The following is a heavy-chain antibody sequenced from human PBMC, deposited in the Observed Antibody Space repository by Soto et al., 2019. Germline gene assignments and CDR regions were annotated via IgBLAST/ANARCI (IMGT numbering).Heavy chain of an antibody. D-gene: IGHD2-2*01. J-gene: IGHJ4*02. CDR3: GAHPARVDY. CDR1: GFTFSSYA. Sequence: GGSLRLSCAASGFTFSSYAMHWVRQAPGKGLEWVAVISYDGSNKYYADSVKGRFTISRDNSKNTLYLQMNSLRAEDTAVYYCGAHPARVDYWGQGTLVTVSS. V-gene: IGHV3-30-3*01. CDR2: ISYDGSNK.